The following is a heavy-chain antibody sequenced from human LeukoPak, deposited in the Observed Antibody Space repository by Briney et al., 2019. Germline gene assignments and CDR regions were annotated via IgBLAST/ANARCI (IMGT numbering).Heavy chain of an antibody. CDR3: ARDGDSSDYLEDDTFDV. CDR2: INAGNGNT. V-gene: IGHV1-3*01. Sequence: GASVKVSCKASGYTFTSYAMHWVRQAPGQRLEWMGWINAGNGNTKYSQKFQGRVTITRDTSASTAYMELSSLRSEDTAVYYCARDGDSSDYLEDDTFDVWGQGTMVTVSS. CDR1: GYTFTSYA. J-gene: IGHJ3*01. D-gene: IGHD3-22*01.